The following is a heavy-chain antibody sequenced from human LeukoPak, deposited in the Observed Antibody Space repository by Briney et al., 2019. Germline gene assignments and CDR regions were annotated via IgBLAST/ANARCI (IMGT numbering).Heavy chain of an antibody. CDR2: TSVYNGNT. J-gene: IGHJ6*02. CDR3: ASRIPPRDVVPAANYYGMDV. CDR1: GYSFISYG. D-gene: IGHD2-2*01. Sequence: ASVKVSCKASGYSFISYGISWVRQAPGQGLEWMGWTSVYNGNTNYAQKLQGRVTMTTDTSTSTAYMELRSLRSEDTAVYYCASRIPPRDVVPAANYYGMDVWGQGTTVTVSS. V-gene: IGHV1-18*01.